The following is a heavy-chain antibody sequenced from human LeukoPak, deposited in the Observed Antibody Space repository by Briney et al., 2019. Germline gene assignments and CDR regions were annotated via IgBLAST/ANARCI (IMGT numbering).Heavy chain of an antibody. D-gene: IGHD3-3*01. CDR1: GYSFTGYY. CDR3: ARETGANYDPGAFDV. Sequence: ASVKVSCKASGYSFTGYYIHWVRQAPGQGLEWMGWMNPKSGGTDSAEKFEGRVTMTRDTSLRTVYLELRRLRSDDTAVYYCARETGANYDPGAFDVWGQGTMVTASS. CDR2: MNPKSGGT. J-gene: IGHJ3*01. V-gene: IGHV1-2*02.